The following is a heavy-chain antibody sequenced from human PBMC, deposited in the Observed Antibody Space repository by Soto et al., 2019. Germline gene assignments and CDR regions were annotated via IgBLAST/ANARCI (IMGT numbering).Heavy chain of an antibody. V-gene: IGHV4-30-4*01. CDR2: SFCSGIT. D-gene: IGHD3-10*01. CDR1: GDSINSGDYY. J-gene: IGHJ6*02. CDR3: ARWSGVGVAGMDV. Sequence: QVQLQESGPRLVKPLQTLSLTCTVSGDSINSGDYYWSWIRQPPGRGLEWVGYSFCSGITDYNPSLKSRMTISMDTSKNQFSLRLNSVTAADTAVYFCARWSGVGVAGMDVWGQGTTVSVSS.